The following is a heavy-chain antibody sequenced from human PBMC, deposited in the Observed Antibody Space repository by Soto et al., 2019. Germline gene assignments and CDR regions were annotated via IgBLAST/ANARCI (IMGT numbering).Heavy chain of an antibody. CDR1: GYTFTGYY. J-gene: IGHJ4*02. CDR2: INPNNGDT. D-gene: IGHD5-12*01. CDR3: ARHSGYDYVFDY. Sequence: ASVRVSCKASGYTFTGYYIHWVRQAPGQGLEWMGWINPNNGDTNYAQKFQGRVSMTRDTSTSTAYMELSSLRFDDTAVYYCARHSGYDYVFDYWGQGTLVTVSS. V-gene: IGHV1-2*02.